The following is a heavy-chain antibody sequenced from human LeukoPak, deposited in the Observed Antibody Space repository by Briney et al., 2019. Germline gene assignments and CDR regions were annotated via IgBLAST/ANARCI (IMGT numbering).Heavy chain of an antibody. CDR2: INHSGST. CDR1: GGSFSGCY. CDR3: ARKTIFGVVPVR. Sequence: SETLSLTCAVYGGSFSGCYWSWIRQPPGKGLEWIGEINHSGSTNYNPSLKSRVTISVDTSKNQFSLKLSSVTAADTAVYYCARKTIFGVVPVRWGQGTLVTVSS. V-gene: IGHV4-34*01. J-gene: IGHJ4*02. D-gene: IGHD3-3*01.